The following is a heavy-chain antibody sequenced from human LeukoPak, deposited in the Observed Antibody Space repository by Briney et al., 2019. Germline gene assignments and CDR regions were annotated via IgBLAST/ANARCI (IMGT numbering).Heavy chain of an antibody. CDR2: IYYSGST. Sequence: SETLSLTCTVSGGSISSYYWSWLRQPPGKGLEWIGYIYYSGSTNYNPSLKSRVTISVDTSKNQFSLKLSSVTAADTAVYYCARDTMVRGVINANWFDPWGQGTLVTVSS. V-gene: IGHV4-59*01. D-gene: IGHD3-10*01. J-gene: IGHJ5*02. CDR1: GGSISSYY. CDR3: ARDTMVRGVINANWFDP.